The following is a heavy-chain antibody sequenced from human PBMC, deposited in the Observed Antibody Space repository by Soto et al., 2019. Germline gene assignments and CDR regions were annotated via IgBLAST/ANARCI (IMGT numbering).Heavy chain of an antibody. J-gene: IGHJ6*02. CDR3: ASVGPVEGLWGDYYGMDV. CDR2: INHSGST. D-gene: IGHD3-16*01. Sequence: KTSETLSLTCGVYGGSFSCYYWIWIRQPPGKGLEWIGEINHSGSTNYNPSLKSRVTISVDTSKNQFSLKLSSVTAADTAVYYCASVGPVEGLWGDYYGMDVWGQGTTVTVSS. CDR1: GGSFSCYY. V-gene: IGHV4-34*01.